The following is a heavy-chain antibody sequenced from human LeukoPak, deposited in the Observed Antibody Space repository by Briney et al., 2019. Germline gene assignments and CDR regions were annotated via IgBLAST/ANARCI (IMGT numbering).Heavy chain of an antibody. D-gene: IGHD3-3*01. Sequence: GASVKVSCKASGGTFSSYAISWVRQAPGQGLEWMGRIIPTLGIANYAQKFQGRVTITADKSTSTAYMELSSLRSEDTAVYYCAMMGIREGTIFGVVIIGQTDYWGQGTLVTVSS. V-gene: IGHV1-69*04. J-gene: IGHJ4*02. CDR3: AMMGIREGTIFGVVIIGQTDY. CDR1: GGTFSSYA. CDR2: IIPTLGIA.